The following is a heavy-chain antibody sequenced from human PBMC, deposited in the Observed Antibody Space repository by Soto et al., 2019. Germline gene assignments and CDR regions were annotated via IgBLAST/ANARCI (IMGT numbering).Heavy chain of an antibody. J-gene: IGHJ5*02. D-gene: IGHD3-9*01. Sequence: QVQLVQSGAEVKKPGSSVKVSCKASGGTFINYTISWVRQAPGQGLEWMGRIIPILGIANYAQKFQGRVTITADKSTSTAYKELSSLRSEDTAVYYCATELRYFEWLVPSNGFDPWGQGTLVTVSS. CDR2: IIPILGIA. CDR1: GGTFINYT. V-gene: IGHV1-69*02. CDR3: ATELRYFEWLVPSNGFDP.